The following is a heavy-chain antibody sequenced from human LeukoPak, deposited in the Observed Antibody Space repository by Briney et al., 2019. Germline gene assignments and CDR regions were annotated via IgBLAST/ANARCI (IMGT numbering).Heavy chain of an antibody. CDR2: INHNGNVS. D-gene: IGHD3-16*01. Sequence: GGSLRLSCAASGFTFSSYWMNWARQAPGKGLEWVASINHNGNVSYYVDSVKGRFTISRDNAKNSLYLQMSNLRAEDTAVYFCARGGGLDVWGQGATVTVSS. CDR3: ARGGGLDV. J-gene: IGHJ6*02. CDR1: GFTFSSYW. V-gene: IGHV3-7*03.